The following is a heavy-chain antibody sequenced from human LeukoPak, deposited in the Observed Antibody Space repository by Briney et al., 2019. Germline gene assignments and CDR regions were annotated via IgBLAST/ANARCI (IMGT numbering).Heavy chain of an antibody. J-gene: IGHJ4*02. CDR2: MYYSGST. CDR3: ARHDTHSSSWYYFDY. V-gene: IGHV4-59*08. D-gene: IGHD6-13*01. Sequence: SETLSLTCTVSGGSISSYSWSWLRQPPGQGLEWIGYMYYSGSTNYNPSLKSRVTISVDTSKNQFSLKLSSVTAADTAVYYCARHDTHSSSWYYFDYWGQGTLVTVSS. CDR1: GGSISSYS.